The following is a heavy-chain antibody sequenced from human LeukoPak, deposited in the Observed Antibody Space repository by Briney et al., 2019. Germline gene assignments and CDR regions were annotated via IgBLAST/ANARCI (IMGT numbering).Heavy chain of an antibody. CDR3: ARERFYYDSSGLTGFAP. CDR1: GFTFSIYA. J-gene: IGHJ5*02. CDR2: ISGSGDNT. V-gene: IGHV3-23*01. Sequence: GGSLRLSCAASGFTFSIYAMSWVRQAPGKGLEWVSTISGSGDNTYYADSVKGRFTISRDNGRNSLYLQMNSLRVEDTAVYYCARERFYYDSSGLTGFAPWGQGTLVTVSS. D-gene: IGHD3-22*01.